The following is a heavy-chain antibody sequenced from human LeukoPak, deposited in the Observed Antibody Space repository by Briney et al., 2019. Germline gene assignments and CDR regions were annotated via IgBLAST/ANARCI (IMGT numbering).Heavy chain of an antibody. Sequence: ASVKVSCKASGYTFTSYDINWVRQATGQGLEWMGWMNPNSGNTGYAQKFQGRVTMTRNTSISTAYMELSSLRSEDTAVYYCARGDYDFWSGYYIGGGLDWFDLWGQGTLVTVSS. D-gene: IGHD3-3*01. V-gene: IGHV1-8*01. J-gene: IGHJ5*02. CDR1: GYTFTSYD. CDR2: MNPNSGNT. CDR3: ARGDYDFWSGYYIGGGLDWFDL.